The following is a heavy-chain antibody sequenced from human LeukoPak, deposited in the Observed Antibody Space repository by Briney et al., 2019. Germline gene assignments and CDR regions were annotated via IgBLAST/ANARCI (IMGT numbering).Heavy chain of an antibody. Sequence: GASVKVSCKASGYTFTSYAMNWVRQAPGQGLEWMGWINTNTGNPTYAQGFTGRFVFSLDTSVSTAYLQISSLKAEDTAVYYCARDLYYYDSSGYFPYYGMDVWGQGTTVTVSS. V-gene: IGHV7-4-1*02. J-gene: IGHJ6*02. CDR3: ARDLYYYDSSGYFPYYGMDV. D-gene: IGHD3-22*01. CDR1: GYTFTSYA. CDR2: INTNTGNP.